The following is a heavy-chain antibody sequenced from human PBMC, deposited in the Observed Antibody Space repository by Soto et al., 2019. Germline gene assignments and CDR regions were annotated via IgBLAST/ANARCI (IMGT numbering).Heavy chain of an antibody. CDR1: DYMFSLFS. CDR3: ARDTFGHVYAFDL. CDR2: ISGYSGNT. D-gene: IGHD3-16*01. Sequence: QGQLVQSGAEVKKPGAAVKVSCKASDYMFSLFSITWVRQAPGQVLEWMGSISGYSGNTKYAQKFQGRVTMTTDTSTTTAYMELRSLRSDDTAFDYLARDTFGHVYAFDLWGLGTMVTVSS. J-gene: IGHJ3*01. V-gene: IGHV1-18*01.